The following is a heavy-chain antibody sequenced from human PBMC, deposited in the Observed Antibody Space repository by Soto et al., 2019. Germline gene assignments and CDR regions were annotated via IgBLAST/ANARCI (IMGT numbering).Heavy chain of an antibody. J-gene: IGHJ4*02. D-gene: IGHD6-13*01. CDR2: IRTHGGST. V-gene: IGHV1-46*01. Sequence: QVQLVQSGAEVKQPGASVKISCKTSGYTFTSYYVHWVRQAPGQGLEWMGIIRTHGGSTAYAQKCQGRVPMTRDTPTTTVHMYLSSLRSPDTAVYYCARIEGRAADELDWGQGPLVRVSS. CDR1: GYTFTSYY. CDR3: ARIEGRAADELD.